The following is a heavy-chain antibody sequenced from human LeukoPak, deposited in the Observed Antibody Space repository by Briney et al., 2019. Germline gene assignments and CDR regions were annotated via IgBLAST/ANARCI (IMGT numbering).Heavy chain of an antibody. CDR3: ARGKSGIYTRPFDY. V-gene: IGHV3-66*01. CDR1: GFIVSDTY. D-gene: IGHD1-26*01. J-gene: IGHJ4*02. CDR2: LYSGGST. Sequence: PGGSLRLSCAVSGFIVSDTYMSWVRQAPGKGLEWVSLLYSGGSTHYADSVKGRFTISRDKSKNMLSLQINSLRAEDTAVYYCARGKSGIYTRPFDYWGQGTLVTVSS.